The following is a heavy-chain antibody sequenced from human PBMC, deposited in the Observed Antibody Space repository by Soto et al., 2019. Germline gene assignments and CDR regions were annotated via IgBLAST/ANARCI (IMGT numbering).Heavy chain of an antibody. V-gene: IGHV4-30-2*01. CDR3: ASVPGP. CDR2: IYHSGTT. J-gene: IGHJ5*02. CDR1: GGSISSGGYS. Sequence: QLQLQESGSGLVKSSQTLSLTCAVSGGSISSGGYSWSWLRQPPGKGLEWIGYIYHSGTTYYNPFHTSRVTISVDRSKNQFCLKLSTGPAADTAVYFCASVPGPWGQGTLVTVAS.